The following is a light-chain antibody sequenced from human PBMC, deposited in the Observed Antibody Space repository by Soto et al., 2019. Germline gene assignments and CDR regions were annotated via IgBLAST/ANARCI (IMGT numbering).Light chain of an antibody. Sequence: QSALTQPASVSGSPGQSITISCTGTSTDIGGYTFVSWYQQHPGKGPKLLIYEVSNRPSGVSNRFSGSKAGNTASLTISGLQAEDQADYYCSSYAGSNNPYVFGTGTKLTVL. J-gene: IGLJ1*01. CDR2: EVS. CDR3: SSYAGSNNPYV. V-gene: IGLV2-14*01. CDR1: STDIGGYTF.